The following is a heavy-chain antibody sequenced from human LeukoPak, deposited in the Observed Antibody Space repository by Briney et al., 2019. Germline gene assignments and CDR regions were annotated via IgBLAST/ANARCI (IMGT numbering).Heavy chain of an antibody. CDR2: INGGGDTI. Sequence: GGSLRLSCATSGFTFVSYAMTWVRQAPGKGLEWVSAINGGGDTIYYADSVKGRFTVSRDRSTNTLFLQMSSLRAEDSGMYYCAKALDTYGYMRFDYWGQGTLVTVSS. J-gene: IGHJ4*02. CDR3: AKALDTYGYMRFDY. D-gene: IGHD5-24*01. V-gene: IGHV3-23*01. CDR1: GFTFVSYA.